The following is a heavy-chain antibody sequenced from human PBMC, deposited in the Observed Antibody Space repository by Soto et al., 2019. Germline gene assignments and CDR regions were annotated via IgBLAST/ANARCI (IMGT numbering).Heavy chain of an antibody. D-gene: IGHD6-13*01. J-gene: IGHJ5*02. CDR1: GFTFSSYA. CDR3: VKFGRGIAAPGFDP. Sequence: GGSLRISCSASGFTFSSYAMHWVRQAPGKGLEYVSAISSNGGSTYYADSVKGRFTISRDNSKNTLYLQMSSLRAEDTAVYYCVKFGRGIAAPGFDPWGQGTLVTVSS. CDR2: ISSNGGST. V-gene: IGHV3-64D*08.